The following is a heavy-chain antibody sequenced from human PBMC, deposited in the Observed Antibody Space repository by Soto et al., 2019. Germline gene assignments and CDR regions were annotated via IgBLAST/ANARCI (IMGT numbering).Heavy chain of an antibody. CDR1: GYTFTSYD. CDR2: MNPNSGNT. Sequence: ASVKVSCKASGYTFTSYDINWVRQATGQGLEWMGWMNPNSGNTGYAQKFQGRVTMTRNTSISTAYMELSSLRSEDTAVYYCARLSWYYYVSSGYPTDAFDIWGQGTMVTVSS. D-gene: IGHD3-22*01. CDR3: ARLSWYYYVSSGYPTDAFDI. J-gene: IGHJ3*02. V-gene: IGHV1-8*01.